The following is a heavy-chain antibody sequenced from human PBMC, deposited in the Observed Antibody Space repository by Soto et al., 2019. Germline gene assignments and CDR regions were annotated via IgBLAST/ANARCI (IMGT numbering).Heavy chain of an antibody. J-gene: IGHJ5*02. D-gene: IGHD3-10*01. V-gene: IGHV4-59*01. Sequence: PXXTLSLTCTVSSGSISRYYWSWIRQPPGKGLDWIGSTXYSGSXNNNPYLKSRXXISIDTSXXQFYMKLSPLTAAQTAVYYCARDRDGGHNWFNPWGQGTLVTVSS. CDR3: ARDRDGGHNWFNP. CDR1: SGSISRYY. CDR2: TXYSGSX.